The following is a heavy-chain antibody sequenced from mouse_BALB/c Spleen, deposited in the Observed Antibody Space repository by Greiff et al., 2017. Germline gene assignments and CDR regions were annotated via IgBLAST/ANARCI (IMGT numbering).Heavy chain of an antibody. Sequence: DVKLVESGPGLVKPSQSLSLTCTVTGYSITSDYAWNWIRQFPGNKLEWMGYISYSGSTSYNPSLKSRISITRDTSKNQFFLQLNSVTTEDTATYYCARVGGYYGSSYVWFAYWGQGTLVTVSA. CDR3: ARVGGYYGSSYVWFAY. D-gene: IGHD1-1*01. CDR2: ISYSGST. V-gene: IGHV3-2*02. J-gene: IGHJ3*01. CDR1: GYSITSDYA.